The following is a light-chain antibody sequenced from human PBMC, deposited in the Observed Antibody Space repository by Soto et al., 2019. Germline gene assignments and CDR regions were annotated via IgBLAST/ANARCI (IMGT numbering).Light chain of an antibody. CDR3: QQRSNWPIT. CDR2: AAS. V-gene: IGKV1-5*01. J-gene: IGKJ5*01. CDR1: QTISSW. Sequence: DIQMTQSPSTLSASVGDRVTITCRASQTISSWLAWYQQKPGKAPNLLIYAASTLRSGVPSRFSGSGSGTDFTLTISSLEPEDFAVYYCQQRSNWPITFGQGTRLEIK.